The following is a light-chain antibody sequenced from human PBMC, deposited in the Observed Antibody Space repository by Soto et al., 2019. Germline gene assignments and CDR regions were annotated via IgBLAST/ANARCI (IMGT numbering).Light chain of an antibody. V-gene: IGLV2-23*02. Sequence: QSVLTQPASVSGSPGQSIAISCSGTNSDVGSGKYVSWFQQHPGKAPKLMIYEVSKRPSGVSDRFSGSKSGNTASLTISGLQAEDEGYYYCCSYSSSTTDVLFGGGTKLTVL. CDR3: CSYSSSTTDVL. CDR1: NSDVGSGKY. CDR2: EVS. J-gene: IGLJ2*01.